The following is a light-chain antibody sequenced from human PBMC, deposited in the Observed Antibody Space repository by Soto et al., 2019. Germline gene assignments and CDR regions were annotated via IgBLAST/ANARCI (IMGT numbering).Light chain of an antibody. J-gene: IGKJ5*01. CDR1: QSLLHSNGYNY. CDR3: LQALQSPVT. Sequence: DIVMTQSPRSLPVTPGEPASISCRSSQSLLHSNGYNYLDWYLQKPGQSPQLLIYLGSNRASGVPARFSGSGSGTDFTLKISRVEAEDVGAYYCLQALQSPVTFGQGTRLEIK. V-gene: IGKV2-28*01. CDR2: LGS.